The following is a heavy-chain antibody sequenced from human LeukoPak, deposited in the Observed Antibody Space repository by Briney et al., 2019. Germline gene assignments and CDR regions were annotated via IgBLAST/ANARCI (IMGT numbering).Heavy chain of an antibody. CDR2: IYYSAST. V-gene: IGHV4-59*01. CDR3: ASRALTRSWFDP. CDR1: GGSISSYY. Sequence: SETLSLTCAVYGGSISSYYWSWIRQPPGKGLEWIGYIYYSASTNYNPSLKSRVTISVDTSKNQFSLKLSSVTAADTAVYYCASRALTRSWFDPWGQGTLVTVSS. J-gene: IGHJ5*02. D-gene: IGHD1-1*01.